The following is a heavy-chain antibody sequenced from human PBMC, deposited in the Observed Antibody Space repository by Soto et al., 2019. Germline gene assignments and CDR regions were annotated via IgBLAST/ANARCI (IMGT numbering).Heavy chain of an antibody. J-gene: IGHJ4*02. D-gene: IGHD3-22*01. CDR1: GYSFAGYW. CDR3: ARQIYDSDTGPNFQYYFDS. CDR2: IDPSDSPT. Sequence: EVRLEQSGAEVKKSGESLTISCKGSGYSFAGYWITWVRQKPGKGLEWMGRIDPSDSPTYYSPSFRGHVTISATKSITTVFLQWSSLRASDTAMYYCARQIYDSDTGPNFQYYFDSWGQGTPVTVSS. V-gene: IGHV5-10-1*03.